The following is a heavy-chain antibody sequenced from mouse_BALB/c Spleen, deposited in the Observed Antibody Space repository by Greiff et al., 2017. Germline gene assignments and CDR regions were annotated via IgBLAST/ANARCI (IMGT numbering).Heavy chain of an antibody. J-gene: IGHJ4*01. Sequence: EVKLVESGPGLVKPSQSLSLTCSVTGYSITSGYYWNWIRQFPGNKLEWMGYISYDGSNNYNPSLKNRISITRDTSKNQFFLKLNSVTTEDTATYYCARGIYDGYDYYAMDYWGQGTSVTVSS. V-gene: IGHV3-6*02. D-gene: IGHD2-3*01. CDR2: ISYDGSN. CDR1: GYSITSGYY. CDR3: ARGIYDGYDYYAMDY.